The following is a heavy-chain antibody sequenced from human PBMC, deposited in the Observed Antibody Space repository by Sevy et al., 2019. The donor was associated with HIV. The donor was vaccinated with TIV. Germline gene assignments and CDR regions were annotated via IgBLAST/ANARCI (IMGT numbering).Heavy chain of an antibody. CDR3: ARAREGEAYCGGDCSIDY. D-gene: IGHD2-21*02. CDR1: GGTFSSYA. CDR2: IIPIFGTA. J-gene: IGHJ4*02. V-gene: IGHV1-69*13. Sequence: ASVKVSCKASGGTFSSYAISWVRQAPGQGLEWMGGIIPIFGTANYAQKFQGRVTITADESTSTAYMELSSLRSEGTAVDYCARAREGEAYCGGDCSIDYWGQGTLVTVSS.